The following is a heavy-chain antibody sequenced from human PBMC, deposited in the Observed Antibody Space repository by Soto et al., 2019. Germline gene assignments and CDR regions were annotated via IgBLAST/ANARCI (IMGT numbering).Heavy chain of an antibody. Sequence: PGGSLRLSCTTYGFTFSSYAMGWVRQAPGMGLEWVSDISGSAGSRYYADSVTGRFTISRDNSKDTVFLEMNNLRAEDTAIYYCARGLATVYYYDFWGQGTLVTVSS. CDR3: ARGLATVYYYDF. D-gene: IGHD5-12*01. CDR1: GFTFSSYA. CDR2: ISGSAGSR. J-gene: IGHJ4*02. V-gene: IGHV3-23*01.